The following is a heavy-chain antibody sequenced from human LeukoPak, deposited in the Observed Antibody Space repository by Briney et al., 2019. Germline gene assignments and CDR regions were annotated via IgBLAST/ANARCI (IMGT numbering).Heavy chain of an antibody. D-gene: IGHD6-19*01. J-gene: IGHJ4*02. V-gene: IGHV3-23*01. CDR2: ASYYVGKQ. CDR3: AKARLSTGWAYNDY. Sequence: GGSLRLSCAASGFTFSDYAMSWVRQAPGKGLEWVSTASYYVGKQYHADSVKGRFTISRDNSKNTVYLQMNSLEAEDTAVYYCAKARLSTGWAYNDYWGQGTLVTVSS. CDR1: GFTFSDYA.